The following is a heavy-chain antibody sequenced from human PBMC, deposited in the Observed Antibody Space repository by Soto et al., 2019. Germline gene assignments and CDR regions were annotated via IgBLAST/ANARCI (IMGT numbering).Heavy chain of an antibody. Sequence: QVQLQESGPGLVKPSQTLSLTSTVSGGSISSGNYYWSWIRQPPGKGLEWIVFISYSGSASYNASLKSRVTLSVDTSKNQFSLNLSYVTAADTAVYYCATMGTPATGRYCCDYWGQGTLVTVSS. CDR2: ISYSGSA. D-gene: IGHD1-26*01. J-gene: IGHJ4*02. CDR1: GGSISSGNYY. V-gene: IGHV4-30-4*01. CDR3: ATMGTPATGRYCCDY.